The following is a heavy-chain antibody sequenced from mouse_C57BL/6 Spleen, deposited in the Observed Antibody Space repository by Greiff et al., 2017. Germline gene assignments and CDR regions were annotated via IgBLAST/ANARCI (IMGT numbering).Heavy chain of an antibody. CDR2: IRLKSDNYAT. CDR3: TGGGYGSSHWYFDV. D-gene: IGHD1-1*01. Sequence: EVHLVESGGGLVQPGGSMKLSCVASGFTFSNYWMNWVRQSPEKGLEWVAQIRLKSDNYATHYAESVKGRFTISRDDSKSSVYLQMNNLRAEDTGIYYCTGGGYGSSHWYFDVCGTGTTVTVSS. V-gene: IGHV6-3*01. J-gene: IGHJ1*03. CDR1: GFTFSNYW.